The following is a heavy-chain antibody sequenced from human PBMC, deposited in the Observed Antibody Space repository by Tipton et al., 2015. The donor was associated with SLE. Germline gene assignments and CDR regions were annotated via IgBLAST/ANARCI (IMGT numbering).Heavy chain of an antibody. Sequence: TLSLTCTVSGGSISSHYWSWIRQPPGKGLEWIGYIYYSGSTNYNPSLKSRVTISVDTSKNQFSLKLSSVTAADTAVYYCARDRGSYTDSDAFDIWGQGTMVTVSS. CDR1: GGSISSHY. V-gene: IGHV4-59*11. CDR2: IYYSGST. CDR3: ARDRGSYTDSDAFDI. D-gene: IGHD3-16*01. J-gene: IGHJ3*02.